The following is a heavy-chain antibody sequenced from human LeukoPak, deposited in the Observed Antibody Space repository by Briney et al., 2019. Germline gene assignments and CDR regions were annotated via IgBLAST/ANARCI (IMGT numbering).Heavy chain of an antibody. CDR2: INPSGGGT. CDR3: ARGLEWLTRRHTWFDP. D-gene: IGHD3-3*01. J-gene: IGHJ5*02. CDR1: GYIFTNYY. Sequence: GASVKVSCKASGYIFTNYYMNWVRQAPGQGLEWMGIINPSGGGTSYAQKFQGRVTMTTDTSTSTAYMELRSLRSDDTAVYYCARGLEWLTRRHTWFDPWGQGTLVTVSS. V-gene: IGHV1-46*01.